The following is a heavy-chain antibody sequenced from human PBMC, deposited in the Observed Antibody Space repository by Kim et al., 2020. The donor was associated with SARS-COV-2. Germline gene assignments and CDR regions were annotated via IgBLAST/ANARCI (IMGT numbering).Heavy chain of an antibody. V-gene: IGHV3-30*02. J-gene: IGHJ6*02. CDR3: ARVKGGNYYYGMDV. Sequence: YADSVKGRFTISRDNSKTTLYLQMNSLRAEDTAVYYCARVKGGNYYYGMDVWGQGTTVTVSS. D-gene: IGHD1-26*01.